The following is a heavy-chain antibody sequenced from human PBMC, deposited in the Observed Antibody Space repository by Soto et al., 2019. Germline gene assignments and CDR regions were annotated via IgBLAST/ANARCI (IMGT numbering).Heavy chain of an antibody. Sequence: PGESLKISCAASGFTFSNYVMHWVRQAPGKVLEWVAIIWHDGNNKYYADSVRGRFIISRDNSKNRLYLQMNSLRAEDTAVYYCASDLVGASDSYGLDVWGQGTPVTVSS. CDR1: GFTFSNYV. V-gene: IGHV3-33*01. D-gene: IGHD1-26*01. CDR3: ASDLVGASDSYGLDV. CDR2: IWHDGNNK. J-gene: IGHJ6*02.